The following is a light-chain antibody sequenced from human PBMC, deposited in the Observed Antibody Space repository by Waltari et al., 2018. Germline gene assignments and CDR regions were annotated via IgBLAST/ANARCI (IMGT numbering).Light chain of an antibody. CDR2: KAS. Sequence: DIQMTQSPSTLSASVGDRVTITCRASQSIDSWLAWYQQRPGKVPKPLFYKASSLESGVPSRXSGSGSGTEFTLTISSLQPDDFATYYCQHYKTSSRTFGQGTKVEIK. CDR3: QHYKTSSRT. CDR1: QSIDSW. V-gene: IGKV1-5*03. J-gene: IGKJ1*01.